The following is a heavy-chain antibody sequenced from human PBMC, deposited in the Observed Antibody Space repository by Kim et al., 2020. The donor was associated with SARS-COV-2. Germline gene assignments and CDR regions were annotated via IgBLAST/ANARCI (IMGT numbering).Heavy chain of an antibody. CDR2: TRNKANSYTT. CDR3: ATHGESISWELPGPFDY. D-gene: IGHD1-26*01. J-gene: IGHJ4*02. CDR1: GFTFSDHY. Sequence: GGSLRLSCAASGFTFSDHYMDWVRQAPGKGLEWVGRTRNKANSYTTEYAASVKGRSTISRDDSKNSLYLQMNSLKTEDTAVYYCATHGESISWELPGPFDYWGQGTLVTVSS. V-gene: IGHV3-72*01.